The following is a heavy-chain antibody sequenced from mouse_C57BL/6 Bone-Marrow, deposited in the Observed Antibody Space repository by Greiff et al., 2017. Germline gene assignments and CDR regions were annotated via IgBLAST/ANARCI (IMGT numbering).Heavy chain of an antibody. CDR3: ARGAY. CDR1: GYNITSDW. CDR2: IDPKSGGT. V-gene: IGHV1-62-3*01. Sequence: QVQLQQPGAELVKPGASVKLSCKASGYNITSDWMHWVKQRPGRGLEWIGRIDPKSGGTKYNEKFKSKATLTEDTPSNTAYMQLSSLTSEDSAVYFCARGAYWGQGTLVTVSA. J-gene: IGHJ3*01.